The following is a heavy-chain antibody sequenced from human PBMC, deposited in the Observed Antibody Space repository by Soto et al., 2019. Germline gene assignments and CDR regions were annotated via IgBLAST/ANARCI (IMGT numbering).Heavy chain of an antibody. V-gene: IGHV1-2*02. D-gene: IGHD6-6*01. Sequence: ASVKVSCKASGHTFTGYYMHWVRQAPGQGLEWMGWINPNSGGTNYAQKFQGRVTMTRDTSISTAYMELSRLRSDDTAVYYCASSRLSSIAARSWGQGTLVTVSS. CDR2: INPNSGGT. CDR3: ASSRLSSIAARS. CDR1: GHTFTGYY. J-gene: IGHJ4*02.